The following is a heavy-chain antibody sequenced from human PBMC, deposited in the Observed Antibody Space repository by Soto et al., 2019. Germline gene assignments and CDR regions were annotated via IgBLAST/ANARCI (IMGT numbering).Heavy chain of an antibody. Sequence: GGSLRLSCAASGFTFSSYSMNWVRQAPGKGLEWVSSISSSSSYIYYADKVKGRFTISRKNAKNSLYLQMNSLRAEDTAVYYCARFDYYGSGSYDMDVWGKGTTVTVSS. J-gene: IGHJ6*03. V-gene: IGHV3-21*01. CDR2: ISSSSSYI. D-gene: IGHD3-10*01. CDR1: GFTFSSYS. CDR3: ARFDYYGSGSYDMDV.